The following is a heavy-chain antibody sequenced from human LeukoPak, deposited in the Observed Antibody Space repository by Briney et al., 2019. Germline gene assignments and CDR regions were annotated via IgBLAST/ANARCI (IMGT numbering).Heavy chain of an antibody. D-gene: IGHD6-13*01. V-gene: IGHV3-23*01. CDR1: GFTFSSIG. CDR2: ISGSGDST. CDR3: AKRGASWSFDS. Sequence: GGSLRLSCAASGFTFSSIGMSWVRQAPGKGLGWVSSISGSGDSTYYADSVKGRFTISRDNSKNTLYLQMNSLRAEDTAVYYCAKRGASWSFDSWGQGTLVTVSS. J-gene: IGHJ4*02.